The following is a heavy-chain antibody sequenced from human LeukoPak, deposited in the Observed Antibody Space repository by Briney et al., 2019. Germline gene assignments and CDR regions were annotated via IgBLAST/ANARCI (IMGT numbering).Heavy chain of an antibody. CDR2: ISHSETT. Sequence: GSLRLSCAASDFPFSTYWMNWVRQPPGKGLEWVAEISHSETTYYNPSLKSRVAISLDNSRNQFSLYLNSVTAADTAVYFCARRKRDFGGAQYYYDSWGQGTLVTVSS. CDR1: DFPFSTYW. J-gene: IGHJ4*02. D-gene: IGHD3-16*01. V-gene: IGHV4-4*01. CDR3: ARRKRDFGGAQYYYDS.